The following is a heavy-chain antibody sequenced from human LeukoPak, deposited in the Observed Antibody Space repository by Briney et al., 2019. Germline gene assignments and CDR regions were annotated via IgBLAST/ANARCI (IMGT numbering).Heavy chain of an antibody. Sequence: PGGSLRLSCAASGFTFSSYAMSWVRQAPGKGLEWVSAISGSGGSTYYADSVKGRFTISRDNSKNTLYLQMNSLRAGDTAVYYCAKVRLREWELLTGFDYWGQGTLVTVSS. CDR3: AKVRLREWELLTGFDY. CDR1: GFTFSSYA. V-gene: IGHV3-23*01. J-gene: IGHJ4*02. D-gene: IGHD1-26*01. CDR2: ISGSGGST.